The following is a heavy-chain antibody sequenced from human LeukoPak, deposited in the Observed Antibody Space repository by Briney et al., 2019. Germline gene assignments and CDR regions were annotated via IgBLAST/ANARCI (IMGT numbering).Heavy chain of an antibody. CDR2: IYYSGST. CDR1: GGSISSYY. V-gene: IGHV4-59*08. D-gene: IGHD3-22*01. CDR3: ARRSDYYDSSGYSYYYYGMDV. Sequence: SETLSLTCTVSGGSISSYYWSWIRQPPGKGLEWIGYIYYSGSTNYNPSLKSRVTISVDTSKNQFSLKLSSVTAADTAVYYCARRSDYYDSSGYSYYYYGMDVWGQGTTVTVSS. J-gene: IGHJ6*02.